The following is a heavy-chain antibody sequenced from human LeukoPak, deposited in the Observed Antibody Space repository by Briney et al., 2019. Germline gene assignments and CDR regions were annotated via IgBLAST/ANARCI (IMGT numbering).Heavy chain of an antibody. CDR1: GYTFTSYD. J-gene: IGHJ5*02. V-gene: IGHV1-8*01. Sequence: ASVKVSCKASGYTFTSYDINWVRQATGQGLEWMGWMNPNSGDTGYVQKFQGRVSMTRDTSISTAYMELSSLTSEDTAVYYCARSGFRSGIWFDPWGQGTLVTVSS. CDR2: MNPNSGDT. CDR3: ARSGFRSGIWFDP. D-gene: IGHD3-10*01.